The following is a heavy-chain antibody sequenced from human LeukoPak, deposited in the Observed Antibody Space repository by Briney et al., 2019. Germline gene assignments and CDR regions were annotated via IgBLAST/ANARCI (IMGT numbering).Heavy chain of an antibody. CDR1: GGSISSNIYD. Sequence: PSETLSLTCTVLGGSISSNIYDWGWIRQPPGKGLEWIGSIYYSGDTYYNPSLRSRVTISVDPSKNQFSLKVSYVAATDSAVYYCAGSYGHDGWFDPWGQGNLVTVSS. J-gene: IGHJ5*02. CDR2: IYYSGDT. CDR3: AGSYGHDGWFDP. D-gene: IGHD4-17*01. V-gene: IGHV4-39*01.